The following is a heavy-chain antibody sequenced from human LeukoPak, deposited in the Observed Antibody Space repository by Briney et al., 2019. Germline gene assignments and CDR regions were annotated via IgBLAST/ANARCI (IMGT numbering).Heavy chain of an antibody. V-gene: IGHV1-69*13. CDR3: ARGIAYCGGDCYNSYDY. CDR2: IIPIFGTA. CDR1: GYTFTSYY. J-gene: IGHJ4*02. D-gene: IGHD2-21*02. Sequence: ASVKVSCKASGYTFTSYYMHWVRQAPGQGLEWMGGIIPIFGTANYAQKFQGRVTITADESTSTAYMELSSLRSEDTAVYYCARGIAYCGGDCYNSYDYWGQGTLVTVSS.